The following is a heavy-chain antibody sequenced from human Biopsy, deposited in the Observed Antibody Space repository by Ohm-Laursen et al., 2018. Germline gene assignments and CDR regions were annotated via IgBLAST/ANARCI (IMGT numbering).Heavy chain of an antibody. V-gene: IGHV1-8*01. D-gene: IGHD1-7*01. Sequence: SSVKVSCKVSGYTFTSYDITWVRQASGQGPEWIGWLNPVSGNSNFGQRFRGRVTMTSDTSISTAYMELSGLTSDDTATYYCGRAVRNQLLTDPWGQGTLVTVTS. J-gene: IGHJ5*02. CDR2: LNPVSGNS. CDR3: GRAVRNQLLTDP. CDR1: GYTFTSYD.